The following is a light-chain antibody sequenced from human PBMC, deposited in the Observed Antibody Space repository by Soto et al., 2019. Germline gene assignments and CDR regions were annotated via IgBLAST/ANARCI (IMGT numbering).Light chain of an antibody. CDR2: EVS. J-gene: IGKJ5*01. CDR3: MQDVQDPT. Sequence: EIVMTQTPLSLSTPLESRPPCPAGLVRASCRVMDTPICIGFCRKPGQSPQLLIYEVSNRFSGVPDRFSGSGSGTDFTLRISRVEAEDVGVYYCMQDVQDPTFGQGTRLEIK. V-gene: IGKV2D-26*03. CDR1: RASCRVMDTP.